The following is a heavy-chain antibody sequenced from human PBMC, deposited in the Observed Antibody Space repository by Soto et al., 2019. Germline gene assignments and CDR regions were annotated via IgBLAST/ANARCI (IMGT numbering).Heavy chain of an antibody. D-gene: IGHD3-9*01. Sequence: ASVKVSCKASGYTFTSYGISWVRQAPGQGLEWMGWISAYNGNTNYAQKLQGRVTMTTDTSTSTAYMELRSLRSDDTAVYYCARVLGNPPYYDILNGVDYWGQGTLVTVSS. CDR1: GYTFTSYG. CDR3: ARVLGNPPYYDILNGVDY. J-gene: IGHJ4*02. V-gene: IGHV1-18*01. CDR2: ISAYNGNT.